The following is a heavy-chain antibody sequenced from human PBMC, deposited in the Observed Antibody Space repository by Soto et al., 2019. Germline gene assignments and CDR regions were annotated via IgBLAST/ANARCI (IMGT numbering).Heavy chain of an antibody. CDR3: RRSSRYSTDV. V-gene: IGHV4-39*01. J-gene: IGHJ6*02. CDR1: GGSISSSSY. D-gene: IGHD6-13*01. Sequence: SETLSLTCTVSGGSISSSSYWGWIRQPPGKGLEWIGSIYSIGSTYYNPSLKSRVTISVDTSKNQFSLKLSSVTAADTAVYYRRRSSRYSTDVWGQGTKVTVSS. CDR2: IYSIGST.